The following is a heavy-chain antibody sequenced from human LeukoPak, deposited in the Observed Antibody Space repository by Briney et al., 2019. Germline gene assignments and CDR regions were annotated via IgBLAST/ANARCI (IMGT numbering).Heavy chain of an antibody. CDR2: ISHSSGFT. Sequence: GGSLRLPCAASGFTFSDYYMSWIRQAPGQGLEWVAYISHSSGFTNYADSVKGRFAISRDNAKNSLYLQMDSLRAEDTAIYYCAKLFKAYSSSWIDYWGQGNLVTVSS. V-gene: IGHV3-11*03. CDR3: AKLFKAYSSSWIDY. CDR1: GFTFSDYY. J-gene: IGHJ4*02. D-gene: IGHD6-13*01.